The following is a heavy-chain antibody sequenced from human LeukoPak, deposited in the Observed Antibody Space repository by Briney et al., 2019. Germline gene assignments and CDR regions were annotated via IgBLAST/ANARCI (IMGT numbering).Heavy chain of an antibody. D-gene: IGHD1/OR15-1a*01. CDR1: GGSISSSSYY. CDR3: ARDWNSENNY. CDR2: IYYSGST. J-gene: IGHJ4*02. Sequence: SETLSLTCTVSGGSISSSSYYWGWIRQPPGKGLEWIGSIYYSGSTYYNPSLKSRVTISVDTSKNQFSLKLGSVTAADTAVYYCARDWNSENNYWGQGTLVTVSS. V-gene: IGHV4-39*07.